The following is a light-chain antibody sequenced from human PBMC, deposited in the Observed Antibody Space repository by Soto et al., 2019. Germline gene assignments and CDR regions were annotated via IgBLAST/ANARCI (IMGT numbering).Light chain of an antibody. CDR3: MQASQSPYT. J-gene: IGKJ3*01. V-gene: IGKV2-28*01. CDR1: QSLLHSNGYTY. CDR2: LRS. Sequence: DIVMTQSPLSLPVTPGGPASISCRSSQSLLHSNGYTYLDWYLQKPGQSPQLLIYLRSNRASGVPDRFSGSGSGTDFTLKISRVESEDVGVYYCMQASQSPYTFGPGTRVDIK.